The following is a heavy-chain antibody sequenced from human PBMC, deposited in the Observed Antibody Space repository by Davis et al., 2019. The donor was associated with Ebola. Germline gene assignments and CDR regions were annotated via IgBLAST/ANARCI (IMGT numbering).Heavy chain of an antibody. CDR1: GFTFSDYY. J-gene: IGHJ5*02. D-gene: IGHD3-3*01. Sequence: GGSLRLSCAASGFTFSDYYMSWIRQAPGKGLEWVSYISSSSSYTNYADSVKGRFTISSDSAKNSLYLQMNSLRAEDTAVYYCARGITIFGVVIGYWFDPWGQGTLVTVSS. CDR2: ISSSSSYT. V-gene: IGHV3-11*06. CDR3: ARGITIFGVVIGYWFDP.